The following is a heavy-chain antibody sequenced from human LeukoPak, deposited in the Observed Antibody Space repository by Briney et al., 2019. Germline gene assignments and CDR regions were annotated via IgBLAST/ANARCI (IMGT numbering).Heavy chain of an antibody. CDR3: ARFYDTTYYNWFDP. Sequence: SVKVSCKASGGTFSSYAISWVRQAPGQGLEWMGGIIPIFGTANYAQKFQGRVTITADESTSTAYMEPSSLRSEDTAVYYCARFYDTTYYNWFDPWGQGTLVTVSS. CDR1: GGTFSSYA. CDR2: IIPIFGTA. J-gene: IGHJ5*02. D-gene: IGHD3-16*01. V-gene: IGHV1-69*13.